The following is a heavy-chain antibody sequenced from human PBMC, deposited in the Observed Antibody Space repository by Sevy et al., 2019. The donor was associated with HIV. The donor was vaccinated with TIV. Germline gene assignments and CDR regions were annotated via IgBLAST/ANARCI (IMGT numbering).Heavy chain of an antibody. D-gene: IGHD5-12*01. CDR2: INPNSGGT. CDR1: GYTFTGYY. CDR3: ARGGPIVATIRVDY. J-gene: IGHJ4*02. Sequence: ASVKVSCKASGYTFTGYYMHWVRQAPGQGLEWMGWINPNSGGTNYAQKFQGRVTMTRETSIGTAYMELSRLRSDGTAVYYCARGGPIVATIRVDYWGQGTLVTVSS. V-gene: IGHV1-2*02.